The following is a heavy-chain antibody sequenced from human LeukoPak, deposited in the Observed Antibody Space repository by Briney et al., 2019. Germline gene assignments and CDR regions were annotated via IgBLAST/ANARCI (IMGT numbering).Heavy chain of an antibody. J-gene: IGHJ6*02. D-gene: IGHD1-1*01. CDR2: ISYDGSNK. V-gene: IGHV3-30-3*01. CDR1: GFTFSSYA. CDR3: ARVLAVQGLGMDV. Sequence: GGSLRLSCAASGFTFSSYAMHWVRQAPGKGLEWVAVISYDGSNKYYADSVKGRFTISRDNSKNTLYLQMNSLRAEDTAVYYCARVLAVQGLGMDVWGQETTVTVSS.